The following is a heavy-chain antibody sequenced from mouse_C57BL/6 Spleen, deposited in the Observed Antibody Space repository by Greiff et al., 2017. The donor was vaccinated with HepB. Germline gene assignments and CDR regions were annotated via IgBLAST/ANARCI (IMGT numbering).Heavy chain of an antibody. D-gene: IGHD3-1*01. CDR3: ARSGYAMDY. J-gene: IGHJ4*01. CDR1: GYTFTSYT. Sequence: LQESGAELARPGASVKMSCKASGYTFTSYTMHWVKQRPGQGLEWIGYINPSSGYTKYNQKFKDKATLTADKSSSTAYMQLSSLTSEDSAVYYCARSGYAMDYWGQGTSVTVSS. V-gene: IGHV1-4*01. CDR2: INPSSGYT.